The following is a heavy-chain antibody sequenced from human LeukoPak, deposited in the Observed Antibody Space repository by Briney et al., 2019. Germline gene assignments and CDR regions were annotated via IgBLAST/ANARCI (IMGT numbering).Heavy chain of an antibody. CDR2: IQYDGSQK. V-gene: IGHV3-30*02. D-gene: IGHD5-24*01. J-gene: IGHJ4*02. Sequence: PGGSLRPSCAASGVSFSGYAMDWVRQAPGKGLEWVAFIQYDGSQKSYVDSVKGRFTISRDNSKNTLYLQMNSLRADDTALYYCASGYNYGFDYWGQGPLVTVSS. CDR3: ASGYNYGFDY. CDR1: GVSFSGYA.